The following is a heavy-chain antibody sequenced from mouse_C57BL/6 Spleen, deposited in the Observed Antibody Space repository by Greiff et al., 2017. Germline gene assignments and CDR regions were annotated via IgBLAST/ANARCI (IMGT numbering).Heavy chain of an antibody. Sequence: QVQLQQSGPELVKPGASVKISCKASGYAFSSSWMNWVKQRPGKGLEWIGRIYPGDGDTNYNGKFKGKATLTADKSSSTAYMQLSSLTSEDSAVYFCARGGYGSSYAMDYWGQGTSVTVSS. D-gene: IGHD1-1*01. CDR2: IYPGDGDT. V-gene: IGHV1-82*01. J-gene: IGHJ4*01. CDR3: ARGGYGSSYAMDY. CDR1: GYAFSSSW.